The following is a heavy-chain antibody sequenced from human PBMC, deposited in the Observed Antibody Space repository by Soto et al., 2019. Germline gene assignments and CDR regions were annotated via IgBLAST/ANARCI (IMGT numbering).Heavy chain of an antibody. J-gene: IGHJ4*02. CDR2: ISGYNGNT. CDR3: ARDLLATSIDF. D-gene: IGHD5-12*01. CDR1: GYTFNNFG. Sequence: QVQLVQSGAEVKKPGASVKVSCKASGYTFNNFGSSWVRQAPGQGLEWIGWISGYNGNTNYAQKLQGRVTMTTDTSTSTAYMELRSLRSDDTAKYYCARDLLATSIDFWGQGTLVTVSS. V-gene: IGHV1-18*01.